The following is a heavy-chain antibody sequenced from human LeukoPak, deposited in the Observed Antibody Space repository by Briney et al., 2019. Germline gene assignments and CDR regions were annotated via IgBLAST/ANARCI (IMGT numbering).Heavy chain of an antibody. J-gene: IGHJ4*02. D-gene: IGHD1-26*01. CDR1: GFTFDDYA. V-gene: IGHV3-9*01. Sequence: PGGSLRLSCAASGFTFDDYAMHWVRQAPGKGLEWVSGITWNGGSIGYADSVKGRFTISRDNAKKSLYLQMNSLRAEDTALYYCARDSRQYSGSSTFDQWGQGTLVTVSS. CDR2: ITWNGGSI. CDR3: ARDSRQYSGSSTFDQ.